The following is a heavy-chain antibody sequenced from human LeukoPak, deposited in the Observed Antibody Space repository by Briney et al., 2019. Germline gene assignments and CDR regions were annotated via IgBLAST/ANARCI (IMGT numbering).Heavy chain of an antibody. CDR1: GASFGGYY. V-gene: IGHV4-34*01. CDR2: INHSGST. Sequence: SHTLSLTCAVYGASFGGYYWSWIRHPPGKWLEWIGEINHSGSTNYNPSLKSRVTISVDTSKNQFSLKLSSVTAADTAVYYCARLVGATGGYWGQGTLVTVSS. CDR3: ARLVGATGGY. J-gene: IGHJ4*02. D-gene: IGHD1-26*01.